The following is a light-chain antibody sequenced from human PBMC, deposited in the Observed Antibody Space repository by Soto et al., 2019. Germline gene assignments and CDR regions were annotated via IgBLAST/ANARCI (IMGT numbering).Light chain of an antibody. CDR2: EVS. V-gene: IGLV2-14*01. J-gene: IGLJ2*01. CDR1: SSDVGGYNY. CDR3: SSYTSRRTWV. Sequence: QSALTQPASVTGSPGQSITISCTGSSSDVGGYNYVSWYQQHPGKAPHVLIYEVSNRPSGVSNRFSGSKSGNTASLTISGLQADDEADYYCSSYTSRRTWVFGGGTKVTVL.